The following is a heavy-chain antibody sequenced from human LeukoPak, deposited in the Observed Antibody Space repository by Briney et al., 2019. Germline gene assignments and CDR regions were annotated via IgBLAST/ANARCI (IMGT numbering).Heavy chain of an antibody. CDR1: GFTFSSYA. D-gene: IGHD2-2*01. CDR2: ISGSGGST. V-gene: IGHV3-23*01. CDR3: AKDGGYCSSTSCNEGWFDP. Sequence: GGSLRLSCAASGFTFSSYAMSWVRQAPGKGLEWVSAISGSGGSTYYADSVKGRFTISRDNSKNTLYLQMNSLRAEDTAVYYCAKDGGYCSSTSCNEGWFDPWGQGTLVTVSS. J-gene: IGHJ5*02.